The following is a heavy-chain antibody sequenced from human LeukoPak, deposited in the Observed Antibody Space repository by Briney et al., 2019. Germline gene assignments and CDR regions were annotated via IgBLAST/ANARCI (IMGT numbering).Heavy chain of an antibody. CDR2: IYYSGRT. CDR1: GGSISSSSYY. CDR3: ARGDCSGGSCYLFDY. V-gene: IGHV4-39*01. Sequence: PSETLSLTCTVSGGSISSSSYYWGWIRQPPGKGLEWIGSIYYSGRTSYNPSLKSRVTISVDTSKNQFSLKLSSVTAADTAVYYCARGDCSGGSCYLFDYWGQGALVTVSS. J-gene: IGHJ4*02. D-gene: IGHD2-15*01.